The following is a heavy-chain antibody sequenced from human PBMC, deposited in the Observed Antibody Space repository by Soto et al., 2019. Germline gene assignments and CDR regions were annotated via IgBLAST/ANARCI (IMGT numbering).Heavy chain of an antibody. CDR1: GGSFSGYY. CDR2: MNHSGST. J-gene: IGHJ4*02. D-gene: IGHD6-19*01. V-gene: IGHV4-34*01. Sequence: QVQLQQWGAGLLKPSETLSLTCAVYGGSFSGYYWSWIRQPPGKGLEWIGEMNHSGSTNYNPSLKSRVTISVDTSKNQFSLKLSSVTAADTAVYYCARGPSDRDIAVAGSRFDYWGQGTLVTFSS. CDR3: ARGPSDRDIAVAGSRFDY.